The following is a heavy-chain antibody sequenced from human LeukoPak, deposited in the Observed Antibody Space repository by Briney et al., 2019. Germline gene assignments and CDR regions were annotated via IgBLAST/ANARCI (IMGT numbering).Heavy chain of an antibody. D-gene: IGHD3-22*01. CDR1: GGSISSYY. V-gene: IGHV4-59*01. CDR2: IYYSGST. CDR3: ARMSSGYYPNFDY. J-gene: IGHJ4*02. Sequence: SETLSLTCTVSGGSISSYYWSWIRQPPGKGLEWIGHIYYSGSTNYNPSLKSRVTISVDTSKNQFSLKLSSVTAADTAVYYCARMSSGYYPNFDYWGQGTLVTVSS.